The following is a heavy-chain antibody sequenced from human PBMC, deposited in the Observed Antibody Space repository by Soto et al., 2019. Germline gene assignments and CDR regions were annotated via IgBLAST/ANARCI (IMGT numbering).Heavy chain of an antibody. CDR2: INAGNGHT. J-gene: IGHJ4*02. D-gene: IGHD4-4*01. V-gene: IGHV1-3*01. CDR1: EYTFNSYV. Sequence: VASVKVSCKASEYTFNSYVMHWVRQAPGQSLEWIGWINAGNGHTKYSQKFQDRVTITRDTSANTAYMELSRLRSEDTAVYYCARELQGLYYFDYWGQGALVTVS. CDR3: ARELQGLYYFDY.